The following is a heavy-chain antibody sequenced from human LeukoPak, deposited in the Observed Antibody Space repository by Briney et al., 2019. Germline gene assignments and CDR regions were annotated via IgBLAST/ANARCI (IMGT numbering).Heavy chain of an antibody. Sequence: ASVKVSCKASGYTFTSYDINWVRQAPGQGLEWMGWINPNSGGTNYAQKFQGRVTMTRDTSISTAYMELSRLRSDDTAVYYCARGGYSSSSGDWFDPWGQGTLVTVSS. D-gene: IGHD6-6*01. V-gene: IGHV1-2*02. CDR1: GYTFTSYD. J-gene: IGHJ5*02. CDR2: INPNSGGT. CDR3: ARGGYSSSSGDWFDP.